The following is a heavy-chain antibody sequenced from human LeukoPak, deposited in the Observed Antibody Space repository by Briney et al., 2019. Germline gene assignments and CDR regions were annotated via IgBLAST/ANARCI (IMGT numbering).Heavy chain of an antibody. CDR2: IGGSSSYT. D-gene: IGHD6-13*01. V-gene: IGHV3-11*05. Sequence: GRSLRLSWASSGFSFSDDCMSSTRQPARKGLEWVSYIGGSSSYTNHADSVKDRFTISRDNATNSLYLQMNRLRVEDTAVYYCAKDRGSHIAAPGTGYWGQGTLVTVSS. CDR3: AKDRGSHIAAPGTGY. CDR1: GFSFSDDC. J-gene: IGHJ4*02.